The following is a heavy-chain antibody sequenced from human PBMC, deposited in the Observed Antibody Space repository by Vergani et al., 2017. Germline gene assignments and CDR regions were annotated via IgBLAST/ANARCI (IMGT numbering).Heavy chain of an antibody. D-gene: IGHD6-13*01. CDR2: IYYSGST. CDR1: GGSISSGDYY. CDR3: ARDYGGSWSRRYYYYYGMDV. J-gene: IGHJ6*02. V-gene: IGHV4-30-4*08. Sequence: QVQLQESGPGLVKPSQTLSLTCTVSGGSISSGDYYWSWIRQPPGKGLEWIGYIYYSGSTYYNPSLKSRVTISVDTSKNQFSLKLSSVTAADTAVYYCARDYGGSWSRRYYYYYGMDVWGQGTTVTVSS.